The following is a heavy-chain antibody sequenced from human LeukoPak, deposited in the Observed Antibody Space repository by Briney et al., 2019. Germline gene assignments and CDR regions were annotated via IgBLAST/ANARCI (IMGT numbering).Heavy chain of an antibody. Sequence: PGGSLRLSCAASGFTFSSYAMHWVRQAPGKGLEWVAVISYDGSNKYYADSVKGRFTISRDNSKNTLYLQMNSLRAEDTAVYYCAKERSYSSSWYGTLGYWGQGTLVTVSS. V-gene: IGHV3-30*04. CDR2: ISYDGSNK. J-gene: IGHJ4*02. CDR3: AKERSYSSSWYGTLGY. D-gene: IGHD6-13*01. CDR1: GFTFSSYA.